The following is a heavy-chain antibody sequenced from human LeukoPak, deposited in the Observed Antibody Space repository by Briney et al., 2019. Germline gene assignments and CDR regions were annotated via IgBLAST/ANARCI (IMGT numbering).Heavy chain of an antibody. V-gene: IGHV1-18*01. D-gene: IGHD3-9*01. CDR1: GYTFTSYG. J-gene: IGHJ4*02. CDR3: ARDSQWVLPGSAVDY. CDR2: ISAYNGNT. Sequence: ASVKVSCKASGYTFTSYGISWVRQAPGQGLEWMGWISAYNGNTNYAQKLQGRVTMTTDTSTSTAYMELRSLRSDDTAVYYCARDSQWVLPGSAVDYWGQGTLVAVSS.